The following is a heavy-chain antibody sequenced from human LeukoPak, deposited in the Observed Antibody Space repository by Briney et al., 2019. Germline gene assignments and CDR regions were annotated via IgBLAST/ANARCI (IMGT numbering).Heavy chain of an antibody. CDR2: ISWNSGSI. Sequence: GGSLRLSCAASGFAFSTNWMHWVRQAPGKGLEWVSGISWNSGSIGYADSVKGRFTISRDNAKNSLYLQMNSLRAEDMALYYCAKAPSGSYYEFDYWGQGTLVTVSS. CDR3: AKAPSGSYYEFDY. CDR1: GFAFSTNW. D-gene: IGHD1-26*01. V-gene: IGHV3-9*03. J-gene: IGHJ4*02.